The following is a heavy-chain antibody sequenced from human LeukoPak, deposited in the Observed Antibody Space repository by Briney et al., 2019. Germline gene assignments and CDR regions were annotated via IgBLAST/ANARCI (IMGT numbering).Heavy chain of an antibody. CDR1: GGSISSYY. CDR3: ARGPPDCSSTSCYAFDAFDI. CDR2: IDYSGST. V-gene: IGHV4-59*12. J-gene: IGHJ3*02. D-gene: IGHD2-2*01. Sequence: SETLSLTCTVSGGSISSYYWSWIRQPPGKGLEWIGYIDYSGSTNYNPSLKSRVTISVDTSKNQFSLKLSSVTAADTAVYYCARGPPDCSSTSCYAFDAFDIWGQGTMVTVSS.